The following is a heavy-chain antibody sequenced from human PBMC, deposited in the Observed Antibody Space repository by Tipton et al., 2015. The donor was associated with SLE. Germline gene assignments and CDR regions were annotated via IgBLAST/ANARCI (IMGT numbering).Heavy chain of an antibody. J-gene: IGHJ6*03. CDR2: INSDGSST. D-gene: IGHD3-10*01. CDR3: ARVASGAEDYYYYMDV. Sequence: SLRLSCAASGFTFSSYWMHWVRQAPGKGLVWVSRINSDGSSTSYADSVKGRFTISRDNAKNTLYLQMNSLRAEDTAVYYCARVASGAEDYYYYMDVWGKGTTVTVSS. CDR1: GFTFSSYW. V-gene: IGHV3-74*01.